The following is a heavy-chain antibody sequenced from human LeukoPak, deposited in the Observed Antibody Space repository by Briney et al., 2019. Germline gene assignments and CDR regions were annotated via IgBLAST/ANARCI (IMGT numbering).Heavy chain of an antibody. J-gene: IGHJ4*02. Sequence: SETLSLTCTVSGYSISSGYYWGWIRQPPGKGLEWIGSIYHSGSTYYNPSLKSRVTISVDTSKNQFSLKLSSVTAADTAVYYCARKKYCSSTSCLTPFDYWGQGTLVTVSS. V-gene: IGHV4-38-2*02. CDR1: GYSISSGYY. CDR2: IYHSGST. CDR3: ARKKYCSSTSCLTPFDY. D-gene: IGHD2-2*01.